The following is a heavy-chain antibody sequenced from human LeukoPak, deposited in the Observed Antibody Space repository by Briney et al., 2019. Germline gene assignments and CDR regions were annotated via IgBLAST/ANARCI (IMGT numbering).Heavy chain of an antibody. D-gene: IGHD3-3*01. Sequence: GGSLRLSCAASGFTFSDYYMSWIRQAPGKGLEWVSYISSSGSTIYYADSVKGRFTISRDNAKNSLYLRMNSLRAEDTAVYYCARDSVDFWSVDYWGQGTLVTVSS. CDR3: ARDSVDFWSVDY. CDR2: ISSSGSTI. CDR1: GFTFSDYY. V-gene: IGHV3-11*01. J-gene: IGHJ4*02.